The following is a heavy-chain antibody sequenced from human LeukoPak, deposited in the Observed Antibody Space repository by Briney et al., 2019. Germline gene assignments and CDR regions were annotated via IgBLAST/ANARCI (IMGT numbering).Heavy chain of an antibody. CDR1: GYSISSGYF. CDR3: ARGIDY. CDR2: IYHSGST. J-gene: IGHJ4*02. V-gene: IGHV4-38-2*02. Sequence: SETLSLTCTVSGYSISSGYFWGWIRQPPGKGLEWIGSIYHSGSTDYNPSLRSRVTISVDTSKNQFSLKLSSVTAADTAAYYCARGIDYWGQGTLVTVSS.